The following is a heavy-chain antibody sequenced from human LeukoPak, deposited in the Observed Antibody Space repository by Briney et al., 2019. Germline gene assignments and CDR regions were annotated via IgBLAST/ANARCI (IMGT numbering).Heavy chain of an antibody. Sequence: SETLSLTCTVSGGSISSYYWSWIRQPPGKGLEWIGYIYYSGSTNYNPSLKSRVTISVDTSKNQFSLKLSSVTAADTAVYYCARLGSHLGLDYWGQGTLVTVSS. CDR3: ARLGSHLGLDY. CDR2: IYYSGST. V-gene: IGHV4-59*08. D-gene: IGHD1-26*01. J-gene: IGHJ4*02. CDR1: GGSISSYY.